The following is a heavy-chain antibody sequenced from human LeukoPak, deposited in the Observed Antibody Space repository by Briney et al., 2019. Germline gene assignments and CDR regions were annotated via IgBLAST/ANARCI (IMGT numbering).Heavy chain of an antibody. D-gene: IGHD6-19*01. J-gene: IGHJ4*02. CDR3: ARDLTYSSGWYELDY. CDR2: ISSSGSTI. CDR1: GFTFSDYY. Sequence: GGSLRLSCAASGFTFSDYYMSWIRQAPGKGLEWVSYISSSGSTIYYADSVKGRFTISRDNAKNSLYLQMNSLRAEDTAVYYCARDLTYSSGWYELDYWGQGTVVTVSS. V-gene: IGHV3-11*04.